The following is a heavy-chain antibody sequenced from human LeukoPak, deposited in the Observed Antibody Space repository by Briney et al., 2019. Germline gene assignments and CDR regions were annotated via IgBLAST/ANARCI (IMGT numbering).Heavy chain of an antibody. CDR1: GFTFSSYA. V-gene: IGHV3-30-3*01. J-gene: IGHJ4*02. CDR3: ARDPSYSSSSFYFDY. Sequence: PGGSLRLSCAASGFTFSSYAMHWVRQAPGKGLEWVAVISYDGSNKYYADSVKGRFTISRDNSKNTLYLQMNSLRAEDTAVYYSARDPSYSSSSFYFDYWGQGTLVTVSS. D-gene: IGHD6-6*01. CDR2: ISYDGSNK.